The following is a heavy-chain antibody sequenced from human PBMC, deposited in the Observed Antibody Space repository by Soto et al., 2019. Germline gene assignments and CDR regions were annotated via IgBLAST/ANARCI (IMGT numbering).Heavy chain of an antibody. D-gene: IGHD1-1*01. J-gene: IGHJ6*02. CDR2: TTYDGGIK. CDR3: AGALENPYFYYGLNV. V-gene: IGHV3-30*03. CDR1: GFSFSSYG. Sequence: GGSLRLSCAASGFSFSSYGMEWVRLAPGKGLEWVAATTYDGGIKHYVDSVKGRFTISRDNSKNTLYLQMNSLRVEGTATYYCAGALENPYFYYGLNVWDQGTTVTVSS.